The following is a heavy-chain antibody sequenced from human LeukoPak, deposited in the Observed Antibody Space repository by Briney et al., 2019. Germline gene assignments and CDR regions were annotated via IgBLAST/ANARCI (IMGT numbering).Heavy chain of an antibody. CDR3: AKDRSCTNDICHGDFDY. V-gene: IGHV3-23*01. D-gene: IGHD2-8*01. CDR2: ISGSGGST. J-gene: IGHJ4*02. Sequence: GGSLRLSCAASRFTFSTYAVSWVRHAPGKGLEWVSRISGSGGSTYSADSVKGRFTISRDNSKNTLYLQMNSLRAEDTALYYCAKDRSCTNDICHGDFDYWGQGTLVTVSS. CDR1: RFTFSTYA.